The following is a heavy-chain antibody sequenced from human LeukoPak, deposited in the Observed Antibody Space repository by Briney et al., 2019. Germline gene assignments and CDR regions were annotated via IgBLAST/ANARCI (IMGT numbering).Heavy chain of an antibody. V-gene: IGHV4-34*01. Sequence: SETLSLTCAVYGGSFSGYYWSWIRQPPGKGLEWIGEINHSGSTNYNPSLKSRVTISVDTSKNQFSLKLSSVTAADTAVYYCARGGESYYRPVQSPTHWGQGTLVTVSS. D-gene: IGHD1-26*01. J-gene: IGHJ4*02. CDR2: INHSGST. CDR3: ARGGESYYRPVQSPTH. CDR1: GGSFSGYY.